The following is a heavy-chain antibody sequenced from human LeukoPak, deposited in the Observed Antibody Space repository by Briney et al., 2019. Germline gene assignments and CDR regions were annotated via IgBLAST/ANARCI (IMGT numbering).Heavy chain of an antibody. Sequence: GESLKISCRGSGYSFTSYWIVWVRRMPRKGLEWMGVIYPGYSDTRYSPSFQGQVTISAEKSINTAYLHWSSLKASDTATYYCARRGFSSEEYDYWGQGTLVTVSS. CDR2: IYPGYSDT. D-gene: IGHD5-18*01. V-gene: IGHV5-51*01. J-gene: IGHJ4*02. CDR3: ARRGFSSEEYDY. CDR1: GYSFTSYW.